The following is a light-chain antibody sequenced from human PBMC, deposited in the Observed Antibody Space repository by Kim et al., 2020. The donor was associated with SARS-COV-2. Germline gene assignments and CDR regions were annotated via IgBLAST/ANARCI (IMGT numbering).Light chain of an antibody. CDR3: NSRDSSGNHLV. Sequence: ALGQTVRITCQGASLRNYYASWYQQKPRQAPVVVIYGRNDQPSGIPDRFSGSNSGNTASLTITGAQAEDEADYYCNSRDSSGNHLVFGGGTQLTVL. J-gene: IGLJ3*02. CDR2: GRN. CDR1: SLRNYY. V-gene: IGLV3-19*01.